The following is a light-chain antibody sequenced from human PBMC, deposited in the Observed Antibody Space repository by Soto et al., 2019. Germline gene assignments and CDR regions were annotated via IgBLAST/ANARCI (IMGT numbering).Light chain of an antibody. J-gene: IGLJ1*01. CDR3: RSYTSSSTLV. CDR1: SSDVGGYNY. V-gene: IGLV2-14*01. Sequence: QSALTQPASVTGSPGQSITISCTGTSSDVGGYNYVSWYQQHPGKAHKLMIYEVSNRPSGVSNRFSGSKSGNTASLTISGLQAEDEADYYCRSYTSSSTLVFGTGTKLTVL. CDR2: EVS.